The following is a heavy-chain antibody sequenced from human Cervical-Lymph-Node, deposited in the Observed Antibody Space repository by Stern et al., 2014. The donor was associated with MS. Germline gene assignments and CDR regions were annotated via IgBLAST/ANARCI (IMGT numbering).Heavy chain of an antibody. CDR2: VNTDVRST. J-gene: IGHJ4*02. CDR1: RFTFSNYW. V-gene: IGHV3-74*01. D-gene: IGHD1-1*01. CDR3: AREGWNDVYFDY. Sequence: VQLVESGGGLVQPGGSLRLSCAASRFTFSNYWMHWVRQAPGKGLVWGSRVNTDVRSTKFAGSVEGRFTISRDNAKNTLYLEVNSLRAEDTAVYYCAREGWNDVYFDYWGQGTLVTVSS.